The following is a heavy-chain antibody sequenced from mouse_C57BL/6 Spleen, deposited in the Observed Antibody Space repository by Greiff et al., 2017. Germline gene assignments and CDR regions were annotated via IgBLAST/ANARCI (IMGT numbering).Heavy chain of an antibody. V-gene: IGHV1-50*01. CDR2: IDPSDSYT. J-gene: IGHJ2*01. CDR1: GYTFTSYW. D-gene: IGHD1-1*01. Sequence: QVQLQQPGAELVKPGASVKLSCKASGYTFTSYWMQWVKQRPGQGLEWIGEIDPSDSYTNYNQKFKGKATLTVDTSSSTAYMQLSSLTSEDSAVYYCARKVYYGINFDYGGQGTTLTVSS. CDR3: ARKVYYGINFDY.